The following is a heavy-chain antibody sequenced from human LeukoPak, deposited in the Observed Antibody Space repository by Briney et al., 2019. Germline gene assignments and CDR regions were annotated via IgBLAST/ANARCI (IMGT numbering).Heavy chain of an antibody. CDR2: LHCSGST. D-gene: IGHD6-6*01. V-gene: IGHV4-31*03. Sequence: SETLSLTCTVSGGSISSGDDYWSWIRQHPGKGLEWIGSLHCSGSTYYNPSLRSRLTISVDTSKSQFALRLSSVTAADTAVYYCARCDGHSSSFFDYWGQGTLVSVSS. CDR1: GGSISSGDDY. J-gene: IGHJ4*02. CDR3: ARCDGHSSSFFDY.